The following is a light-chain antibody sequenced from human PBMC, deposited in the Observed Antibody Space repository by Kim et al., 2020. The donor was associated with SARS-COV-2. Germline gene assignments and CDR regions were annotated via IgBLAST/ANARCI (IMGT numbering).Light chain of an antibody. CDR3: QQYDGSRT. J-gene: IGKJ1*01. CDR1: QSVTSNS. V-gene: IGKV3-20*01. CDR2: GFS. Sequence: LSPGETAPLSCRASQSVTSNSFSCDQHKPGQAPRLLIYGFSIRATGITDRFRGSGSGTFFTLTISILDPEDSAVYFCQQYDGSRTFGQGTKVDIK.